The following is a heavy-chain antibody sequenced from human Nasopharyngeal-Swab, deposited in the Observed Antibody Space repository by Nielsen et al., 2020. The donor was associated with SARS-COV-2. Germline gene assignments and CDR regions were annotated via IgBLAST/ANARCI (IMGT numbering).Heavy chain of an antibody. Sequence: GESLKISCAASGFTFSDYYMSWIRQAPGKGLEWVSYISSSGSTIYYADSVKGRFTISRDNAKNSLYLQMNSLRAEDTAVYYCASPVYYDSSGYQHYFDYWGQGTLVTVSS. J-gene: IGHJ4*02. CDR2: ISSSGSTI. CDR3: ASPVYYDSSGYQHYFDY. V-gene: IGHV3-11*04. D-gene: IGHD3-22*01. CDR1: GFTFSDYY.